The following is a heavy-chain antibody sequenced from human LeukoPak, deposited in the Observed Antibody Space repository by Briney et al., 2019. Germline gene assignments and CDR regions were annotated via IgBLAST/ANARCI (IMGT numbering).Heavy chain of an antibody. J-gene: IGHJ6*03. D-gene: IGHD2-15*01. Sequence: ASVKVSCKASGYTFTGYYMHWVRQAPGQGLEWMGWINPNSGGTNYAQKFQGRVTMTRDTSISTAYMELSRLRSDDTAVYYCARGVYCSGGSCYSHNYYYYYMDVWGKGTTVTISS. CDR3: ARGVYCSGGSCYSHNYYYYYMDV. V-gene: IGHV1-2*02. CDR1: GYTFTGYY. CDR2: INPNSGGT.